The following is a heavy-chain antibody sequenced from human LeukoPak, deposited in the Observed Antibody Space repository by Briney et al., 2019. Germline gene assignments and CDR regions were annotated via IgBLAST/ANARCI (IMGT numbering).Heavy chain of an antibody. D-gene: IGHD6-19*01. CDR1: GGSISSYY. V-gene: IGHV4-4*07. CDR3: ARVGYISGWYPFDF. CDR2: IYTSGST. Sequence: SETLSLICTVSGGSISSYYWSWIRQPAGKGLEWIGRIYTSGSTNYNPSLKSRVTMPVDTSKNQFSLKLSSVTAADTAVYYCARVGYISGWYPFDFWGLGTLVIVSS. J-gene: IGHJ4*02.